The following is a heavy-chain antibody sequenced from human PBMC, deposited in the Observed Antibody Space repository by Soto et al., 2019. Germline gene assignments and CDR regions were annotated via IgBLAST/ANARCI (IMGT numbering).Heavy chain of an antibody. CDR3: AKDAIMTTLTTEGVVGLPGGDY. CDR2: ISGSGGST. J-gene: IGHJ4*02. D-gene: IGHD4-17*01. Sequence: EVQLLESGGGLVQPGGSLRLSCAASGFTFSSYAMSWVRQAPGKGLEWVSAISGSGGSTYYADSVKGRFTISRDNSKNMLHLQMNSLRAEETAVYYCAKDAIMTTLTTEGVVGLPGGDYWGQGTLVTVSS. V-gene: IGHV3-23*01. CDR1: GFTFSSYA.